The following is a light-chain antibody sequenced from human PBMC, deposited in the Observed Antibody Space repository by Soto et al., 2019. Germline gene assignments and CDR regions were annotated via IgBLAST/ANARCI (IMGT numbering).Light chain of an antibody. CDR1: QSVSTN. V-gene: IGKV3-15*01. J-gene: IGKJ2*01. CDR2: DAS. CDR3: QQYNNWPPYT. Sequence: EIVMTQSPATLSASPGERATLSCRASQSVSTNLAWYQQKPGQAPRLLIYDASTMATGIPARFNGSGSGTEFTLTISGLQSEDFAVYYCQQYNNWPPYTFGQGTKLEI.